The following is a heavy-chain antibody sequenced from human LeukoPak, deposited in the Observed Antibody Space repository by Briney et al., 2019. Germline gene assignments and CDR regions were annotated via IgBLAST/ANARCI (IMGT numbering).Heavy chain of an antibody. V-gene: IGHV1-18*04. CDR1: GYTFTSYY. Sequence: ASVKVSCKASGYTFTSYYIHWVRQAPGQGLEWMGWISAYNGNTNYAQKLQGRVTMTTDTSTSTAYMELRSLRSDDTAVYYCARDSGERGSGSYLIAYWGQGTLVTVSS. D-gene: IGHD3-10*01. CDR3: ARDSGERGSGSYLIAY. CDR2: ISAYNGNT. J-gene: IGHJ4*02.